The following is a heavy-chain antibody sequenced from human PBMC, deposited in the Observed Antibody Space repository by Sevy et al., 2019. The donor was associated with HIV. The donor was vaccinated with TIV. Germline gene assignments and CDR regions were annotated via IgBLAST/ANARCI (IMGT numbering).Heavy chain of an antibody. D-gene: IGHD4-17*01. J-gene: IGHJ6*02. CDR3: TTGLFGDYEGFYYYYYGIDV. CDR1: GFTFSNAR. V-gene: IGHV3-15*01. Sequence: GGSLRLSCAASGFTFSNARMSWVRQAPGKGLEWVGRIKSKTDGGTTDYAAPVKGRFTISRDDSKNTLYLQMNSLKTEDTAVYYCTTGLFGDYEGFYYYYYGIDVWGQGTTVTVSS. CDR2: IKSKTDGGTT.